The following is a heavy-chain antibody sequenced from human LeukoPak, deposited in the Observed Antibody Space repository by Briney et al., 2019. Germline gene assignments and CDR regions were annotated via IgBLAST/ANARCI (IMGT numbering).Heavy chain of an antibody. CDR2: AYYRSKWYY. CDR1: GDSVSSNSAA. Sequence: SQTLSLTRAISGDSVSSNSAAWNWIRQSPTRGLEWLGRAYYRSKWYYDYSVSVKSRITINPDTSKNQFSLQLNSVTPEDTAVYYCARDRVIPDWDYYYYYMDVWGKGTTVTVSS. CDR3: ARDRVIPDWDYYYYYMDV. V-gene: IGHV6-1*01. J-gene: IGHJ6*03. D-gene: IGHD3/OR15-3a*01.